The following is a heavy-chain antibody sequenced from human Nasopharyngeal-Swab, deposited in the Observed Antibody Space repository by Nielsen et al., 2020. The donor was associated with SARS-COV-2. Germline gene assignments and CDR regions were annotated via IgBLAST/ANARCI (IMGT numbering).Heavy chain of an antibody. CDR2: IIPIFGTA. CDR3: ATDYGDYGWWWFDP. Sequence: SVKVSCKASGGTFSSYAISWVRQAPGKGLEWMGGIIPIFGTANYAQKFQGRVTITADESTSTAYMELSSLRSEDTAVYYCATDYGDYGWWWFDPWGQGTLVTVSS. V-gene: IGHV1-69*13. CDR1: GGTFSSYA. D-gene: IGHD4-17*01. J-gene: IGHJ5*02.